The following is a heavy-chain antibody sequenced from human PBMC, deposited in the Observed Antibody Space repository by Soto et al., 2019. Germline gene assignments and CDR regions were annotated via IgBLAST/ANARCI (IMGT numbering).Heavy chain of an antibody. Sequence: SVKVSCKASGGTFSSYAISWVRQAPGQGLEWMGGIIPIFGTANYAQKFQGRVTITADESTSTAYMELSSLRSEDTAVYYCAKGSRGIYNWFDPWGQGTLVTVSS. D-gene: IGHD1-1*01. J-gene: IGHJ5*02. CDR3: AKGSRGIYNWFDP. CDR1: GGTFSSYA. CDR2: IIPIFGTA. V-gene: IGHV1-69*13.